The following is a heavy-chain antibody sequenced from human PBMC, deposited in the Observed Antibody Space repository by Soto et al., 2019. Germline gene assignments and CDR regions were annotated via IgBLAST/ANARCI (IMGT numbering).Heavy chain of an antibody. V-gene: IGHV4-59*08. CDR2: VYYTGST. Sequence: QVQLQESGPGLVRPSETLSLTCTVSGGSISSFCWRWIRQLPGKGLEWIGYVYYTGSTSYNPSLERRVTFSADSSRGQFSLRLNSVTAADTAVYYCARTVLGPDLLADSFVDYYYYMDVWGQGTTVTVSS. J-gene: IGHJ6*03. CDR1: GGSISSFC. CDR3: ARTVLGPDLLADSFVDYYYYMDV. D-gene: IGHD3-9*01.